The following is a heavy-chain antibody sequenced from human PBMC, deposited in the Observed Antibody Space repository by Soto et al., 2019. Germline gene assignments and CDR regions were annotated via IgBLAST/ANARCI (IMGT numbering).Heavy chain of an antibody. V-gene: IGHV3-74*01. Sequence: GGSLRLSCAASGFTFSSYWMRWVRQTPEKGLVWVSHIDSDGSSTTYADSVKGRFTISRDNSKNTLYLQMNSLRAEDTAVYYCAKLLLWFGELFSETPFDYWGQGTLVTVSS. CDR3: AKLLLWFGELFSETPFDY. D-gene: IGHD3-10*01. CDR1: GFTFSSYW. J-gene: IGHJ4*02. CDR2: IDSDGSST.